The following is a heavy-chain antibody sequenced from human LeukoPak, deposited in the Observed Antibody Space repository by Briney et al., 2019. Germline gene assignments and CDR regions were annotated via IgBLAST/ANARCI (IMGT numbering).Heavy chain of an antibody. CDR2: ISSSSSYI. Sequence: GGSLRLSCAASRFSFSSYSMNWVRQAPGKGLEWVSSISSSSSYIYYADSVKGRFTISRDNAKNSLYLQMNSLRAENTAVYYCAKGTYYYDSGSYLECFGEDWGQGTLVTVSS. J-gene: IGHJ1*01. D-gene: IGHD3-10*01. CDR3: AKGTYYYDSGSYLECFGED. V-gene: IGHV3-21*04. CDR1: RFSFSSYS.